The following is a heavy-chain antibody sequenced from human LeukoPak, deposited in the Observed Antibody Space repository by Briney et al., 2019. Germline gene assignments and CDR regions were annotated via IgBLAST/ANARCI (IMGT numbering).Heavy chain of an antibody. CDR1: GFTFSSYG. V-gene: IGHV3-33*01. CDR2: IWYDGSND. D-gene: IGHD2-15*01. Sequence: PGGSLRLSCAASGFTFSSYGMHWVRQAPGKGLEWVAVIWYDGSNDHYVDSVKGRFTISRDNPKNTLYLQMNSLRVEDTAVYYCAREVDCSGGRCYRGEFDYWGQGTLVTVSS. J-gene: IGHJ4*02. CDR3: AREVDCSGGRCYRGEFDY.